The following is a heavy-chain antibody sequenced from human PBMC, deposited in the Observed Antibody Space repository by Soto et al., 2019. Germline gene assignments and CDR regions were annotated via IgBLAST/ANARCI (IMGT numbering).Heavy chain of an antibody. V-gene: IGHV3-23*01. Sequence: EVQLLESGGGLVQPGGSLRLSCAASGFTFRSYAMSWVRQAPGKGLEWVSAASASGTGTYYSDSVKGRFTISRDNSKNTLYLQMNSLRAEDTALYYCARDQGASYGLYYFDYWGQGTLVTVSS. CDR3: ARDQGASYGLYYFDY. CDR2: ASASGTGT. J-gene: IGHJ4*02. CDR1: GFTFRSYA. D-gene: IGHD5-18*01.